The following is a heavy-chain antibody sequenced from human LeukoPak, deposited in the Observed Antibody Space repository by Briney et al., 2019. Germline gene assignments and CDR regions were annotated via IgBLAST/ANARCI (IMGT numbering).Heavy chain of an antibody. D-gene: IGHD3-9*01. J-gene: IGHJ4*02. CDR3: AKGPGYYDILTGCDY. CDR2: ISYDGSNK. CDR1: GFTFSSYG. V-gene: IGHV3-30*18. Sequence: GGSLRLSCAASGFTFSSYGMHWVRQAPGKGLEWVAVISYDGSNKYYADSVKGRFTISRDNSKNTLYLQMNSLRAEDTAVYYCAKGPGYYDILTGCDYWGQGTLVTVSS.